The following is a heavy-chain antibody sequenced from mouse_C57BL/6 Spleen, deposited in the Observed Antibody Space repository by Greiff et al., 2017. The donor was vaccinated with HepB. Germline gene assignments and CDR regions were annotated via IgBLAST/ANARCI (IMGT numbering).Heavy chain of an antibody. CDR3: ARHGLLLPYAMDY. V-gene: IGHV2-6-1*01. D-gene: IGHD2-3*01. Sequence: VMLVESGPGLVAPSQSLSITCTVSGFSLTSYGVHWVRQPPGKGLEWLVVIWSDGSTTYNSALKSRLSISKDNSKSQVFLKMNSLQTDDTAMYYCARHGLLLPYAMDYWGQGTSVTVSS. J-gene: IGHJ4*01. CDR1: GFSLTSYG. CDR2: IWSDGST.